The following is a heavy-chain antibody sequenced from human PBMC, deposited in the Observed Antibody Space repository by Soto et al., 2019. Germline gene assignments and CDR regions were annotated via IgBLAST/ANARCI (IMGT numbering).Heavy chain of an antibody. J-gene: IGHJ4*02. CDR3: AHSPFYDSSGYPDY. D-gene: IGHD3-22*01. V-gene: IGHV2-5*01. CDR1: GGTFSTSGMG. Sequence: CKASGGTFSTSGMGVGWIRQPPGKALEWLALIYWNDDKRYSPSLKSRLTITKDTSKNQVVLTMTNMDPVDTATYYCAHSPFYDSSGYPDYWGQGTLVTVSS. CDR2: IYWNDDK.